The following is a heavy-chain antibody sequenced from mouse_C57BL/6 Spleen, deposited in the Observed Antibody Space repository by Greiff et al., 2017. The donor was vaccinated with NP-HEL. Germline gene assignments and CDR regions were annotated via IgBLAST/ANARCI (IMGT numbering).Heavy chain of an antibody. CDR1: GYAFSSYW. J-gene: IGHJ3*01. Sequence: VQLQQSGAELVKPGASVKISCKASGYAFSSYWLNWVKQRPGKGLEWIGQIYPGDGDTNYNGKFKGKATLTADKSSSTAYMQLSSLTSEDSAVYFCARGHYYGSSAWFAYWGQGTLVTVSA. V-gene: IGHV1-80*01. CDR2: IYPGDGDT. CDR3: ARGHYYGSSAWFAY. D-gene: IGHD1-1*01.